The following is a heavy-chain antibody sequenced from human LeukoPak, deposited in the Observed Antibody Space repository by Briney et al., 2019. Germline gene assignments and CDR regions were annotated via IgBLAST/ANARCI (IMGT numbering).Heavy chain of an antibody. V-gene: IGHV3-23*01. Sequence: GGSLRLSCAASGFTFSSYAMSWVRQAPGKGLEWVSAISGSGGSTYYADSVKGRFTISRDNSKNTLYLQMNSLRAEDTAVYYCAKDPIPRNYYGSGKRDYWGQGTLVTVSS. CDR3: AKDPIPRNYYGSGKRDY. J-gene: IGHJ4*02. D-gene: IGHD3-10*01. CDR2: ISGSGGST. CDR1: GFTFSSYA.